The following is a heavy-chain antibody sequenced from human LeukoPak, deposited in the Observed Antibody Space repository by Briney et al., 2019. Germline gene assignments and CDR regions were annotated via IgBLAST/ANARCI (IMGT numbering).Heavy chain of an antibody. CDR2: IIPIFGTA. Sequence: SVKVSCKASGGTFSSYGISWVRQAPGQGLEWMGGIIPIFGTANYAQKFQGRVTITADESTSTAYMELSSLRSEDTAVYYCARVVPAAPWFDPWGQGTLVTVSS. CDR1: GGTFSSYG. CDR3: ARVVPAAPWFDP. J-gene: IGHJ5*02. D-gene: IGHD2-2*01. V-gene: IGHV1-69*13.